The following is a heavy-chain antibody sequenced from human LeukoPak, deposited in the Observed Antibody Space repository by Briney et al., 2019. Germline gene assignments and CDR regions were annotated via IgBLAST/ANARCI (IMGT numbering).Heavy chain of an antibody. J-gene: IGHJ4*02. CDR1: GVSINHYY. CDR3: ARGLEVGAGRPLDY. V-gene: IGHV4-4*07. Sequence: SATLSLTCSVSGVSINHYYRSWIRQPAGKGLEWIGRIHSTGATDYNPSLKSRLTMSVDTSRNEFSVKLNSVTVADTAFYYCARGLEVGAGRPLDYWGQGTLVTVSS. D-gene: IGHD1-1*01. CDR2: IHSTGAT.